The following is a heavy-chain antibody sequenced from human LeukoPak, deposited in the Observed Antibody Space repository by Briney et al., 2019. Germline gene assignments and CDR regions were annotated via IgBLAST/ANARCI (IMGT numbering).Heavy chain of an antibody. J-gene: IGHJ5*02. D-gene: IGHD3-10*01. CDR2: INPNSGGT. V-gene: IGHV1-2*02. CDR1: GYTFSDYY. CDR3: ARNPRFGELAWFDP. Sequence: ASVKVSCKASGYTFSDYYIHWVRQAPGQGLEWMGWINPNSGGTNYAQKFQGRVTMTRDTSISTAYMELSRLRSDDTAVYYCARNPRFGELAWFDPWGQGTLVTVSS.